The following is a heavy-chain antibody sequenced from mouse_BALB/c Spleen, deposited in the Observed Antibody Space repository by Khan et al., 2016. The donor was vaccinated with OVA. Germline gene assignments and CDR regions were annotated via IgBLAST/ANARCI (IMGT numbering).Heavy chain of an antibody. V-gene: IGHV3-2*02. D-gene: IGHD1-1*01. J-gene: IGHJ2*01. CDR1: GYSITTDYA. CDR3: ARVYGGDFDY. Sequence: EVQLVESGPGLVKPSQSLSLTCTVTGYSITTDYAWNWIRQFPGNKLEWMGYTSYSGNTKYNPSLKSRISITRDTSKNQFFLQLKSVTTEDTARYYCARVYGGDFDYWGQGTTLTVSS. CDR2: TSYSGNT.